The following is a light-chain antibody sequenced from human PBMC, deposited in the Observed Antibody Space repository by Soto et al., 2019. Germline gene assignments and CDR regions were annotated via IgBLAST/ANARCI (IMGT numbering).Light chain of an antibody. V-gene: IGKV3-11*01. Sequence: EIVLTQSPATLSLSPGESATLSCRASQSLDSYLIWYQQKLGQAPRLLIYDTSKRAAGIPARFSGSGSGTDFTLTISSLQPEDFAAYHCQQRRSWPITFGQGTRLEIK. CDR1: QSLDSY. CDR2: DTS. CDR3: QQRRSWPIT. J-gene: IGKJ5*01.